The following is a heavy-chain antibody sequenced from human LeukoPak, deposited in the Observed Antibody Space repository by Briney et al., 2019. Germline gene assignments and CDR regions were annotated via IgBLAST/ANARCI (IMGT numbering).Heavy chain of an antibody. D-gene: IGHD3-10*01. CDR3: DRMVRGVYYFDY. CDR2: IYYSGST. CDR1: GGSISSSSYY. Sequence: AETLSLTCTVSGGSISSSSYYGGWIRQPPGKGREWIGSIYYSGSTYYNPSLKSRVTISVDTSKTQFSLKLSSVPAADTAVYYCDRMVRGVYYFDYWGQGTLVTVSS. V-gene: IGHV4-39*01. J-gene: IGHJ4*02.